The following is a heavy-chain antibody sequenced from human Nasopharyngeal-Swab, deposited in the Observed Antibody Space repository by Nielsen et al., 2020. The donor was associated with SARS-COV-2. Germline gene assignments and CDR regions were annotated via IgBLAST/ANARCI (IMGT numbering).Heavy chain of an antibody. V-gene: IGHV1-18*01. J-gene: IGHJ4*02. Sequence: ASVKVSCKASGYTFTSYDINWVRQATGQGLEWMGWISAYNGNTNYAQKLQGRVTMTTDTSTSTAYMELRSLRSDDTAVYYCARYREAGMNSSPSDYWGQGTLVTVSS. CDR2: ISAYNGNT. CDR3: ARYREAGMNSSPSDY. D-gene: IGHD6-19*01. CDR1: GYTFTSYD.